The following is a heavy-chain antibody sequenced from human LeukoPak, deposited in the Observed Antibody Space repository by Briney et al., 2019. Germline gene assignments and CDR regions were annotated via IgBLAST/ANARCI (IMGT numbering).Heavy chain of an antibody. Sequence: SETLSLTCAVYGGSFSGYYWSWIRQPPGKGLEWIGEINHSGSTNYNPSLKSRVTISVDTSKNQFSLKLRSVTAADTAVYYCGRQGYTASYYFVDYWSQGTLVTVSS. CDR3: GRQGYTASYYFVDY. CDR2: INHSGST. D-gene: IGHD3-10*01. J-gene: IGHJ4*02. V-gene: IGHV4-34*01. CDR1: GGSFSGYY.